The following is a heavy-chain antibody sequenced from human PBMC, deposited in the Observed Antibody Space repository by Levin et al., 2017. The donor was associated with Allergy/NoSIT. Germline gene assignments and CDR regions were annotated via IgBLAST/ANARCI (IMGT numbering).Heavy chain of an antibody. CDR3: ARGDTYPDSSGSIPFDF. CDR1: GFTFSHYN. V-gene: IGHV3-21*01. J-gene: IGHJ4*02. Sequence: GESLKISCAASGFTFSHYNMNWVRQAPGKGLEWVSSISASGSPTYYAASVRGRFSISRDNAKNSLYLQTSSLRAEDTAVYYCARGDTYPDSSGSIPFDFWGQGTLLTVSS. CDR2: ISASGSPT. D-gene: IGHD3-22*01.